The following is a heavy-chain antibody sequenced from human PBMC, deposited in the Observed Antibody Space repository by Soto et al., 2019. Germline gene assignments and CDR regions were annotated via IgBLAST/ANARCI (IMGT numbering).Heavy chain of an antibody. J-gene: IGHJ5*02. Sequence: LRLSCAASGFTFSSYAMSWVRQAPAKGLEWVSAISGSGGSTYYADSVKGRFTISRDNSKNTLYLQMNSLRAEDTAVYYCAKLQGSSWVNWFDPWGQGTLVTVSS. CDR3: AKLQGSSWVNWFDP. V-gene: IGHV3-23*01. CDR1: GFTFSSYA. D-gene: IGHD6-13*01. CDR2: ISGSGGST.